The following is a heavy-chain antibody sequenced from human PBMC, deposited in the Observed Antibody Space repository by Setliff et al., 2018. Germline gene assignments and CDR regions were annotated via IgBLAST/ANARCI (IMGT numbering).Heavy chain of an antibody. CDR2: MNPNSGNT. CDR1: GGTFSSYA. J-gene: IGHJ4*02. V-gene: IGHV1-8*02. D-gene: IGHD3-22*01. CDR3: ARAPAYVGNLMVVVTTEGYYFDS. Sequence: ASVKVSCKASGGTFSSYAISWVRQATGQGLEWMGWMNPNSGNTGYAQKFHGRVTMTRNTSISTAYMELNSLRSEDTAVYFCARAPAYVGNLMVVVTTEGYYFDSWGQGTLVTVSS.